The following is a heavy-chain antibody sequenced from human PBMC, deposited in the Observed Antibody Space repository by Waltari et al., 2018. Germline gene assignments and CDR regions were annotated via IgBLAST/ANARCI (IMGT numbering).Heavy chain of an antibody. D-gene: IGHD1-26*01. J-gene: IGHJ4*02. CDR2: RRICGETK. CDR3: RLLLVGATEEGYFDS. Sequence: EVQLVESGGALVQPGGSLILSCAAYCLTFSDKRRGWGRQAPGKGTEWIAYRRICGETKFYADSVRGRFTIYRDNAKCSVYLQMSSLRAEDTAVYYCRLLLVGATEEGYFDSWGQGTLVTVSS. CDR1: CLTFSDKR. V-gene: IGHV3-48*04.